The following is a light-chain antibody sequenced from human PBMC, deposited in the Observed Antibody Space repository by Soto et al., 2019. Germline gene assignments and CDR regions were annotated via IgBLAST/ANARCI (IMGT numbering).Light chain of an antibody. V-gene: IGKV3-15*01. CDR1: QSVSSN. Sequence: EIVMTQSPATLSVSPGERATLSCRASQSVSSNLAWYQQEPGQAPRLLIYGASTRATGIPARFSGSGSGTEFTLTISSLQSEDFAVYYCQQYNNWPLTFGPGTKVDSK. CDR3: QQYNNWPLT. CDR2: GAS. J-gene: IGKJ3*01.